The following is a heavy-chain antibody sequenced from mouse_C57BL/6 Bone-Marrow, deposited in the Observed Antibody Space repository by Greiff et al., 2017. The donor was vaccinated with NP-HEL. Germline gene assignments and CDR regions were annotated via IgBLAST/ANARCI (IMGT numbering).Heavy chain of an antibody. CDR2: INPNNGGT. D-gene: IGHD1-1*01. V-gene: IGHV1-22*01. Sequence: EVMLVESGPELVKPGASVKMSCKASGYTFTDYNMHWVKQSHGKSLEWIGYINPNNGGTSYNQKFKGKATLTVNKSSSTAYMELRSLTSEDSAVYYCAHLLLRYAYWGQGTLVTVSA. CDR3: AHLLLRYAY. CDR1: GYTFTDYN. J-gene: IGHJ3*01.